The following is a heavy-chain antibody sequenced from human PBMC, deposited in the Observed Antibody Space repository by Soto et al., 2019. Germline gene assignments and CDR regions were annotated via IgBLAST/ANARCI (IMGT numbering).Heavy chain of an antibody. CDR2: ISAYNGNT. J-gene: IGHJ4*02. D-gene: IGHD3-3*01. CDR1: GYTFTSYG. CDR3: ARDRYDFWSGYSTFDY. V-gene: IGHV1-18*01. Sequence: QVQLVQSGAEVKKPGASVKVSCKASGYTFTSYGISWVRQAPGQXXXWMGWISAYNGNTNYAQKLQGRVTMTTDTSTSTAYMELRSLRSDDTAVYYCARDRYDFWSGYSTFDYWGQGTLVTVSS.